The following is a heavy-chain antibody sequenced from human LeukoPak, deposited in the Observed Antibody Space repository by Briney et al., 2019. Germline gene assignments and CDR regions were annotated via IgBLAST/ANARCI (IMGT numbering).Heavy chain of an antibody. CDR3: ARPCSGGSCYSSYDAFDI. D-gene: IGHD2-15*01. Sequence: HGESLKISCKGSGYSFTSYWIGWVRQMPGKGLEWMGIIYPGDSDTRYSPSFQGQVTISADKSISTAYLQWSSLKASDTAMYYCARPCSGGSCYSSYDAFDIWGQGTMVTVSS. J-gene: IGHJ3*02. CDR2: IYPGDSDT. V-gene: IGHV5-51*01. CDR1: GYSFTSYW.